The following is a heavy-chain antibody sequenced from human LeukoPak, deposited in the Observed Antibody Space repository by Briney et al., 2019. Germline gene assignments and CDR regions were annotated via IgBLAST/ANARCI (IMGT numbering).Heavy chain of an antibody. V-gene: IGHV1-46*01. CDR1: GYTFTSYC. Sequence: ASVKVSCKASGYTFTSYCMHWVRQAPGQGLENMGIINPSGGSASYAPKSQGRVTMTRDTSTSTFYMELSSLRSEDTAVYYCARDPGSSFPQNWFDPWGQGTLVTVSS. J-gene: IGHJ5*02. CDR3: ARDPGSSFPQNWFDP. D-gene: IGHD3-10*01. CDR2: INPSGGSA.